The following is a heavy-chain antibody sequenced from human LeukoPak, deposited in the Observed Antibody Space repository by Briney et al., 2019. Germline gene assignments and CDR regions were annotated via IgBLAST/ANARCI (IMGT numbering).Heavy chain of an antibody. Sequence: SETLSLTCTVSGGSISSYYWRWIRQPPGKGLEWIGHIYYSGSTNYNPSLKRRVTISVDTSKIQFSLKLSSVTAADTAMYYCARVPYCGGDCYTFDSWGQGTLVTVSS. CDR2: IYYSGST. V-gene: IGHV4-59*01. CDR1: GGSISSYY. J-gene: IGHJ4*02. CDR3: ARVPYCGGDCYTFDS. D-gene: IGHD2-21*02.